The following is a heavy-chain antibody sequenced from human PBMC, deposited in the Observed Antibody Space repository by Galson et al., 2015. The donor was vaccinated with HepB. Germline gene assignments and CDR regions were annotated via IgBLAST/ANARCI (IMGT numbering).Heavy chain of an antibody. J-gene: IGHJ4*02. D-gene: IGHD6-13*01. V-gene: IGHV3-7*03. Sequence: SLRLSCAASGFTFSNYWMTWLRQAPGKGLECVANIKQDGSEKYYVDSVKGRFTISRDNARNSLYLQMDSLRAEDTAVYYCARFRYSSSPHDCWGQGTLVTVSS. CDR2: IKQDGSEK. CDR1: GFTFSNYW. CDR3: ARFRYSSSPHDC.